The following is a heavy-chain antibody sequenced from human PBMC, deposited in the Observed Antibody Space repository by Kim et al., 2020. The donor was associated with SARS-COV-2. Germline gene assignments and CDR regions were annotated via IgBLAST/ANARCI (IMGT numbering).Heavy chain of an antibody. D-gene: IGHD2-21*01. J-gene: IGHJ4*02. CDR3: ARHGDWLPFDY. Sequence: SETLSLTCTVSGGSISSSSYYWGWIRQPPGKGLEWIGSIYYSGSTYYNPSLKSRVTISVDTSKNQFSLKLSSVTAADTAVYYCARHGDWLPFDYWGQGTLVTVSS. CDR1: GGSISSSSYY. V-gene: IGHV4-39*01. CDR2: IYYSGST.